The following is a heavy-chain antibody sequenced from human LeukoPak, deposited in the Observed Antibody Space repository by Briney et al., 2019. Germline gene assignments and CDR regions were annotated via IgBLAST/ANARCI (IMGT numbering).Heavy chain of an antibody. V-gene: IGHV3-23*01. CDR3: ARAQRALDY. CDR1: GFTITTYA. CDR2: IGGGGTE. Sequence: AGGSLRLSCAASGFTITTYAVNWVRQAPGKGLEWVSGIGGGGTEYYADSVKGRFIISSDSSQNLAHLQMNSLTVEDTAVYYCARAQRALDYWGQGTLVTVSS. J-gene: IGHJ4*02. D-gene: IGHD1-1*01.